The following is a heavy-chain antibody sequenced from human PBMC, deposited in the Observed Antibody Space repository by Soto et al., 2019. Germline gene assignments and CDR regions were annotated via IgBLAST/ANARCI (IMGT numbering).Heavy chain of an antibody. V-gene: IGHV4-34*01. CDR3: ASGKVLRFLEWLTNGYYYYYGMDV. D-gene: IGHD3-3*01. Sequence: PSETLSLTCAVYGWSFSGYYWSWLRPPPGKGLEWIGEINHSGSTNYNPSLKSRVTISVDTSKNQFSLKLSSVTAADTAVYYCASGKVLRFLEWLTNGYYYYYGMDVWGQGTTVTVS. CDR2: INHSGST. CDR1: GWSFSGYY. J-gene: IGHJ6*02.